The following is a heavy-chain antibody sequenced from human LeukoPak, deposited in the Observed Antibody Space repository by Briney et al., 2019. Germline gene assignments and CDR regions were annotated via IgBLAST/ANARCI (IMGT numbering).Heavy chain of an antibody. D-gene: IGHD5-18*01. Sequence: SETLSLTCAVYGGSFSGYYWSWIRQPPGNGLEWIGEINHSGSTNYNPSLKSRVTISVDTSKNQFSLKLSSVTAADTAVYYCALSYGVYYYGMDVWGQGTTVTVSS. CDR3: ALSYGVYYYGMDV. J-gene: IGHJ6*02. V-gene: IGHV4-34*01. CDR2: INHSGST. CDR1: GGSFSGYY.